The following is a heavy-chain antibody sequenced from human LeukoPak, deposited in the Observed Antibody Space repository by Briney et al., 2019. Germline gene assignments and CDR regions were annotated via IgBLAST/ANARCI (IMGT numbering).Heavy chain of an antibody. V-gene: IGHV3-23*01. J-gene: IGHJ6*02. CDR3: AKDQGGPDDYYYDGMDV. D-gene: IGHD3-16*01. Sequence: GGSLRLSCAASGFTFSSYAMSWVRQAPGKGLEWVSAISGSGGSTYYADSVKGRFTISRYNSNNTLYLKMISLKTEDTAVYYWAKDQGGPDDYYYDGMDVWGQGTTVTVSS. CDR2: ISGSGGST. CDR1: GFTFSSYA.